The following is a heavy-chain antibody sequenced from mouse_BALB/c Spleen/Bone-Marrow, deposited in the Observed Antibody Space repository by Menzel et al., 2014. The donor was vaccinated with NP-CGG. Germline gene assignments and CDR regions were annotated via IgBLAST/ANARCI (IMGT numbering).Heavy chain of an antibody. J-gene: IGHJ2*01. CDR3: ARAGSGFFDF. V-gene: IGHV2-9*02. D-gene: IGHD3-1*01. Sequence: LVESGPGLVAPSQSLSITCTVSGFSLTSFGVHWVRQPPGKGLEWLGVIWAGGSTNYNSALMSRLSISKDNSQSQVFLKMNSLQTGDSAIYYCARAGSGFFDFWGQGTTLIVSS. CDR2: IWAGGST. CDR1: GFSLTSFG.